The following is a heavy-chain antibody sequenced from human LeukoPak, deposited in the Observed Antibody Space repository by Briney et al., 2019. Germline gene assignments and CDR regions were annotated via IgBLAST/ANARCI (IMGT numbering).Heavy chain of an antibody. V-gene: IGHV3-64D*06. J-gene: IGHJ4*02. CDR1: GFTFSSYA. D-gene: IGHD6-6*01. CDR2: INTNGGST. Sequence: GGSQRLSCSASGFTFSSYAMHWVRQAPGKGLEYVSAINTNGGSTYYADSVKGRFTIPRDNSKNTLYLQMSSLRAEDTAVYYCVSLPSYSSSSISDYWGQGTLVTVSS. CDR3: VSLPSYSSSSISDY.